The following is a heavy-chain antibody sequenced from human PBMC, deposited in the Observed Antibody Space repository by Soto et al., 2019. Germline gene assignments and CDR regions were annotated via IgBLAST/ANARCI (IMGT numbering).Heavy chain of an antibody. D-gene: IGHD3-9*01. V-gene: IGHV4-34*01. CDR1: GGSFSGYY. CDR3: ARGSHLLLQYFDWLPIDY. J-gene: IGHJ4*02. Sequence: SETLSLSYAVYGGSFSGYYWSWIRQPPGKGLEWIGEINHSGSTNYNPSLKSRVTISVDTSKNQFSLKLSSVTAADTAVYYCARGSHLLLQYFDWLPIDYWGQGTLVTVSS. CDR2: INHSGST.